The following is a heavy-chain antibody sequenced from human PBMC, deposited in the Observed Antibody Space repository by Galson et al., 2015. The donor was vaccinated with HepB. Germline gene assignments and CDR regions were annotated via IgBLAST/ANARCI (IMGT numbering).Heavy chain of an antibody. CDR3: ARDRKAAAGYYYYGMDV. CDR2: IYSGGST. CDR1: GFTVSSNY. D-gene: IGHD6-13*01. V-gene: IGHV3-53*01. Sequence: SLRLSCAASGFTVSSNYMSWVRQAPGKGLEWVSVIYSGGSTYYADSVKGRFTISRDNSKNTLYLQMNSLRAEDTAVYYCARDRKAAAGYYYYGMDVWGQGTTVTVSS. J-gene: IGHJ6*02.